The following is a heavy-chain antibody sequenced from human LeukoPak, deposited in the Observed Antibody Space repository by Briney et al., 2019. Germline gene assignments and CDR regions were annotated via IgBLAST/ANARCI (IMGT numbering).Heavy chain of an antibody. CDR1: GFTFSDHY. J-gene: IGHJ5*02. CDR2: SRNKANSYTT. CDR3: GRGTRLGSRSWFDP. V-gene: IGHV3-72*01. Sequence: GGSLRLSCAGSGFTFSDHYIDWVRQAPGKGLEWVGRSRNKANSYTTEYAASVKGRFTISRDDSRTSLYLQMNSLTTEDTAVYYCGRGTRLGSRSWFDPWGQGTLVTVSS. D-gene: IGHD3-16*01.